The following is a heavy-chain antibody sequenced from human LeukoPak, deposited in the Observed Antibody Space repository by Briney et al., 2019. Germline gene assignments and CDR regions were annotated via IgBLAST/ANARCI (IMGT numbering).Heavy chain of an antibody. Sequence: PSETLSPTCTVSGGSISSYYWSWIRQPPGKGLEWIGYIYYSGSTNYNPSLKSRVTISVDTSKNQFSLKLSSVTAADTAVYYCARGLGSFDYWGQGTLVTVSS. CDR2: IYYSGST. D-gene: IGHD2-21*01. V-gene: IGHV4-59*01. J-gene: IGHJ4*02. CDR1: GGSISSYY. CDR3: ARGLGSFDY.